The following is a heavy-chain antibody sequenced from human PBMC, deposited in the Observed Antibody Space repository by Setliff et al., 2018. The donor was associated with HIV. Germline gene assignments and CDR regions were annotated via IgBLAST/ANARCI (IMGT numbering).Heavy chain of an antibody. J-gene: IGHJ4*02. V-gene: IGHV4-34*01. CDR3: AREGTTVTLDY. Sequence: PSETLSLTCDVYGGSFSGYYWSWIRQPPGKGLEWIGEINHSGSTNYNPSLKSRVTISVDTSKNQFSLKLSSVTAADTAVYYCAREGTTVTLDYWGQGTLVTVSS. D-gene: IGHD4-4*01. CDR1: GGSFSGYY. CDR2: INHSGST.